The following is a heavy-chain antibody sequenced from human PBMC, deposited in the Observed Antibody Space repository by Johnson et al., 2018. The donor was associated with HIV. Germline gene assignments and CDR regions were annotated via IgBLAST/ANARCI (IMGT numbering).Heavy chain of an antibody. CDR3: AKNEAKNRKHYDVNMEDAFAI. D-gene: IGHD3-22*01. Sequence: VQLVESGGGLVQPGGSLRLSCAASGFTFSSYAMTWVRQAPGKGLEWVSGIGGSGGSTYYSDSVKGRFTISRDNSENTLYLQMNSLRADDTAVYYCAKNEAKNRKHYDVNMEDAFAIWGQGTMVTVSS. V-gene: IGHV3-23*04. CDR1: GFTFSSYA. CDR2: IGGSGGST. J-gene: IGHJ3*02.